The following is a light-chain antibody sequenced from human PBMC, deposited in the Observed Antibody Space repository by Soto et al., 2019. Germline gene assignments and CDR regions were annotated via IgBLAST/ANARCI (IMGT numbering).Light chain of an antibody. V-gene: IGKV1-12*01. Sequence: DLEMTQSPNPVSASVGDRVTVTCRASQAISNLLAWYRQKPGQAPELLVYGASTLQSGVPPRFSGSGSGTEFTLTISSFQPEDFGIYFCQQAERFPWTFGQGTKVDIK. CDR2: GAS. CDR1: QAISNL. CDR3: QQAERFPWT. J-gene: IGKJ1*01.